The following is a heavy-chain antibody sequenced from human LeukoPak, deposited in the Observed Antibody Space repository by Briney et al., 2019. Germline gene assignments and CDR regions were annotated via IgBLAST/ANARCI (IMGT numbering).Heavy chain of an antibody. V-gene: IGHV4-4*07. J-gene: IGHJ3*02. CDR1: GVSISSYY. CDR2: IYTSGTI. CDR3: ATESYSGSYLYAFDI. Sequence: KPSETLSLTCTVSGVSISSYYWSWIRQPAGTALEWIGRIYTSGTITYNPSLKSRVTMSVDTSKNQFSLKLSSVTAADTAVYYCATESYSGSYLYAFDIWGQGTMVTVSS. D-gene: IGHD1-26*01.